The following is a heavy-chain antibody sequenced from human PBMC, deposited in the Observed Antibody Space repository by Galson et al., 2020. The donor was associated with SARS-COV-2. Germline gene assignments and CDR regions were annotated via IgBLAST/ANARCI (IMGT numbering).Heavy chain of an antibody. D-gene: IGHD3-10*01. CDR1: GFTFHNYW. V-gene: IGHV3-74*01. CDR2: INNDGTGT. CDR3: AINYQLDS. Sequence: GGSLRLPCAASGFTFHNYWMHWVRQAPGKGLEWVSRINNDGTGTTYADSVKGRFTVSRDNAENTLYLQMNSLRAEDTAMYYCAINYQLDSWGQGTLVTVSS. J-gene: IGHJ4*02.